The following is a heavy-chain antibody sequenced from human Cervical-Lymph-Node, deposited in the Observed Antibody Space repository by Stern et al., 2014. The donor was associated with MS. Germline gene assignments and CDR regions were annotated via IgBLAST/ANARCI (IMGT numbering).Heavy chain of an antibody. CDR3: ARTTASSTGYGLDP. Sequence: QVTLKESGPALVKPTQTLTLTCTFSGFSLTTAGMCVSWVRQPPGKALEWLAIIHWDGDKYYSTSLKTRLTISKDTSKNQVVLTMTNMDPVDTATYFCARTTASSTGYGLDPWGQGTLVTVSS. CDR1: GFSLTTAGMC. CDR2: IHWDGDK. V-gene: IGHV2-70*20. D-gene: IGHD2-15*01. J-gene: IGHJ5*02.